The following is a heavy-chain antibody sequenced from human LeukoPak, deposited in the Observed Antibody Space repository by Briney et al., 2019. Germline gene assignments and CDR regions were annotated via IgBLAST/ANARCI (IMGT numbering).Heavy chain of an antibody. CDR2: IYSGGSK. Sequence: GGSLRLSCAASGLSVSSDYMTWVRQAPGKGLEWVSDIYSGGSKYYPASVKGRFTISRDNSKNTLYLQMNSLRAGDTAVYYCARAEGYYDSSGNDAFDIWGQGTMVTVSS. V-gene: IGHV3-53*01. D-gene: IGHD3-22*01. CDR1: GLSVSSDY. CDR3: ARAEGYYDSSGNDAFDI. J-gene: IGHJ3*02.